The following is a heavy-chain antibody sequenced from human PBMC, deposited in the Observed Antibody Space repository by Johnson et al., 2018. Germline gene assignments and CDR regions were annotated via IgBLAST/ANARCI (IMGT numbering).Heavy chain of an antibody. CDR2: IWYDGSNK. Sequence: QVQLVESGGGLVQPGGSLRLSGAASGFTFSSYAMSWVRQAPGKGLEWVAVIWYDGSNKYYADSVKGRFTISRDNSKNTLYLQMNSLRAEDTAVYYCARDRKTSSGYYYEPMGAFDIWGQGTMVTVSS. J-gene: IGHJ3*02. D-gene: IGHD3-22*01. CDR1: GFTFSSYA. CDR3: ARDRKTSSGYYYEPMGAFDI. V-gene: IGHV3-33*08.